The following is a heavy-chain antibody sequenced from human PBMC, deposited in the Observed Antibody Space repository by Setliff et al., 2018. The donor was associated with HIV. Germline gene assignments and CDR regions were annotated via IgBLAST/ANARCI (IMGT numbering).Heavy chain of an antibody. V-gene: IGHV1-69*13. D-gene: IGHD3-16*01. CDR3: AKGVKWLDP. Sequence: SVKVSCKASGGTFSTYTISWVRQAPGQGLEWMGGIIPIFRTPKYAQKFQDRVTITADESTSTAYMELSSLRSEDTAMYYCAKGVKWLDPWGQGTLVTVSS. J-gene: IGHJ5*02. CDR1: GGTFSTYT. CDR2: IIPIFRTP.